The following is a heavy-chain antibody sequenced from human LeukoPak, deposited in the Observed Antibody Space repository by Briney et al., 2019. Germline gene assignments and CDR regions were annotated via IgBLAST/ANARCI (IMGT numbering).Heavy chain of an antibody. CDR3: ALGDWNHGYYFDY. V-gene: IGHV1-69*01. Sequence: SVKVSCKASGGTFSSYAISWVRQAPGQGLEWMGGIIPIFGTANYAQKFQGRVTITADESTSTAYMELSSLRSEDTAVYYCALGDWNHGYYFDYWGQRTLVTVSS. J-gene: IGHJ4*02. D-gene: IGHD1-1*01. CDR2: IIPIFGTA. CDR1: GGTFSSYA.